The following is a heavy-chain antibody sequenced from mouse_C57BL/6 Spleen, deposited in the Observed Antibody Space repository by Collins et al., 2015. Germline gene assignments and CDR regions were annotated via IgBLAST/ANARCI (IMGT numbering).Heavy chain of an antibody. Sequence: QVQLQQSGAELMKPGASVKISCKATGYTFSSYWIEWVKQRPGHGLEWIGEILPGSGSTNYNEKFKGKATFTADTSSNTAYMQLSSLTSEDSAVYYCAGSDYGSRFAYWGQGTLVTVSA. V-gene: IGHV1-9*01. J-gene: IGHJ3*01. CDR1: GYTFSSYW. CDR2: ILPGSGST. D-gene: IGHD1-1*01. CDR3: AGSDYGSRFAY.